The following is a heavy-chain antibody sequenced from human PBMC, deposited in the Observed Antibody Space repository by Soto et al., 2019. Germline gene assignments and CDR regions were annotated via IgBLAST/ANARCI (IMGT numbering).Heavy chain of an antibody. CDR2: ISSYNGNT. V-gene: IGHV1-18*04. CDR3: ARDQDYYDSSGYPRPWFDP. D-gene: IGHD3-22*01. Sequence: GASVKVSCKASGYTFTSYGISWVRQAPGQGLEWMGWISSYNGNTNYAQKLQGRVNMTTDTSTSTAYMELRSLRSDDTAVYYCARDQDYYDSSGYPRPWFDPWGQGTLVTV. J-gene: IGHJ5*02. CDR1: GYTFTSYG.